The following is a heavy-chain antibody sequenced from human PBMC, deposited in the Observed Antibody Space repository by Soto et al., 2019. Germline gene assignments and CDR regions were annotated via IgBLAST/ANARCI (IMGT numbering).Heavy chain of an antibody. CDR3: ARGSTYSGLGV. CDR2: IGTAGAP. CDR1: GFTFNSYD. V-gene: IGHV3-13*05. J-gene: IGHJ6*02. Sequence: PGGSLRLSCAASGFTFNSYDMHWVRQVTGKGLEWVSAIGTAGAPYYPGSVKGRFTISRENAKNSLYLQMNSLRDGDTAVYYCARGSTYSGLGVWGQGTTVTVSS.